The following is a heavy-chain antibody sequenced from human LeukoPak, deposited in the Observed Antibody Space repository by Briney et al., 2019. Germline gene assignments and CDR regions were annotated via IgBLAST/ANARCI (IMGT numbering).Heavy chain of an antibody. Sequence: GGSLRLSCGASGFTFSSYWMSWVRQAPGKGLEWVANIKQDGSEKYYVDSVKGRFTISRDNAKNSLYLQMNSLRAEDTAVYYCARAGYRRSYGMDVWGQGTTVTVSS. CDR2: IKQDGSEK. CDR1: GFTFSSYW. D-gene: IGHD5-18*01. J-gene: IGHJ6*02. CDR3: ARAGYRRSYGMDV. V-gene: IGHV3-7*01.